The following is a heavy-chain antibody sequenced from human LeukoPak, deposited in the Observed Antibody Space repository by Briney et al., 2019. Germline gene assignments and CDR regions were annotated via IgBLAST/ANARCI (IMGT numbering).Heavy chain of an antibody. CDR1: GGSISSSSYY. Sequence: SETLSLTCTVSGGSISSSSYYWGWIRQPPGKGLEWIGYIYYSGSTNYNPSLKSRVTISVDTSKNQFSLKLSSVTAADTAVYYCARHRSRNYYGSGSYYIDYWGQGTLVTVSS. CDR2: IYYSGST. CDR3: ARHRSRNYYGSGSYYIDY. D-gene: IGHD3-10*01. V-gene: IGHV4-61*05. J-gene: IGHJ4*02.